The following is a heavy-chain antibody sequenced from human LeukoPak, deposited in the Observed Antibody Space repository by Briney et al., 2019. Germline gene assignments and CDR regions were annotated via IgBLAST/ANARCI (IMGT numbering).Heavy chain of an antibody. Sequence: GGSLRLSCAASAFTFSNALITWVRQAPGKGLEWLGHIKSKSDGGTTDCAAPFKGRFTISRDDSKNTLYLQMNSLKTEDTAVYYCTTWDGVDWGQGTMVTVSS. CDR1: AFTFSNAL. CDR2: IKSKSDGGTT. CDR3: TTWDGVD. D-gene: IGHD1-26*01. J-gene: IGHJ3*01. V-gene: IGHV3-15*01.